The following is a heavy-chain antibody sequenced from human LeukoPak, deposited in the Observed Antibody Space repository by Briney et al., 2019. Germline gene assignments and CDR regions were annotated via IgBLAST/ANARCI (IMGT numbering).Heavy chain of an antibody. CDR3: ARGLPVAAAGTALRLHPSSGYMDV. Sequence: SETLSLTCTVSGYSISSGYYWSWIRQPPGKGLEWIGEINHSGSTNYNPSLKSRVTISVDTSKNQFSLKLSSVTAADTAVYYCARGLPVAAAGTALRLHPSSGYMDVWGKGTTVTVSS. CDR1: GYSISSGYY. D-gene: IGHD6-13*01. CDR2: INHSGST. J-gene: IGHJ6*03. V-gene: IGHV4-38-2*02.